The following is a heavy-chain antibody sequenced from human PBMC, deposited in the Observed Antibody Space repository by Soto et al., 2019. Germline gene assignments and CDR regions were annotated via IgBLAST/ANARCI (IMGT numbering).Heavy chain of an antibody. CDR2: ISYDGSNK. J-gene: IGHJ4*02. D-gene: IGHD3-22*01. CDR1: GFTFSSYG. V-gene: IGHV3-30*18. CDR3: AKVGYYYDSSGYYFFDY. Sequence: GGSLRLSCAASGFTFSSYGMHWVRQAPGKGLEWVAVISYDGSNKYYADSVKGRFTISRDNSKNTLYLQMNSLRAEDTAVYYCAKVGYYYDSSGYYFFDYWGQGTXVTVS.